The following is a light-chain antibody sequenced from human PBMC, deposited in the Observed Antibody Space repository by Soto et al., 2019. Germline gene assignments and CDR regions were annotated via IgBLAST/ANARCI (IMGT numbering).Light chain of an antibody. CDR2: DVS. Sequence: DIQMTQSPSTLSSSVGDRVTITCRASQSLSGRLAWYQQRPGQAPKLLLYDVSTLESGVPSRFSGTGTGSGTEFTLSISDLHPDDVATYYRQQYSYYSTFGPGTKVEVK. CDR3: QQYSYYST. J-gene: IGKJ1*01. CDR1: QSLSGR. V-gene: IGKV1-5*01.